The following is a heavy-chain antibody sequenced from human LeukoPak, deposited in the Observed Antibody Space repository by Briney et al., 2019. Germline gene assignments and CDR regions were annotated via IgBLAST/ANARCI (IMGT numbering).Heavy chain of an antibody. J-gene: IGHJ3*02. D-gene: IGHD6-19*01. CDR3: ARDGWREEDI. V-gene: IGHV1-69*13. Sequence: GASVKVSCKASGGTFSSYAMSWVRQAPGQGLEWMGGIIPIFGTANYAQKFQGRVTITADESTSTAYMELSSLRAEDTAVYFCARDGWREEDIWGQGTMVTVSS. CDR1: GGTFSSYA. CDR2: IIPIFGTA.